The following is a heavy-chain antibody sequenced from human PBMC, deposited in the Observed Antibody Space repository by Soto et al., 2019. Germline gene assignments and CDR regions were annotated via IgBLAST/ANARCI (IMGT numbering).Heavy chain of an antibody. D-gene: IGHD3-16*01. J-gene: IGHJ4*02. Sequence: QVQLVESGGGVVQPGRSLRVSCAASGFTFSSHGMHWVRQAPGKGLEWVAVIWYDGSNKYYGESVKGRFIIYRDNSKNTGDLQINSLRAGDTAIYSCARWGPDNVIDYWVQGTLVTVSS. V-gene: IGHV3-33*01. CDR3: ARWGPDNVIDY. CDR1: GFTFSSHG. CDR2: IWYDGSNK.